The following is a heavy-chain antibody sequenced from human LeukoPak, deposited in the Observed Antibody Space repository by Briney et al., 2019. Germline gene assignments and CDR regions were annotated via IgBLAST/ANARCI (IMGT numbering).Heavy chain of an antibody. Sequence: SETLSLTCTVSGGSISSYYWSWIRQPPGKGLEWIGSIYHSGSTYYNSSLKSRVTISVDKSKNQFSLKLSSVTAADTAVYYCARDSTITIFRYYYMDVWGKGTTVTVSS. D-gene: IGHD3-3*01. J-gene: IGHJ6*03. CDR1: GGSISSYY. V-gene: IGHV4-59*12. CDR3: ARDSTITIFRYYYMDV. CDR2: IYHSGST.